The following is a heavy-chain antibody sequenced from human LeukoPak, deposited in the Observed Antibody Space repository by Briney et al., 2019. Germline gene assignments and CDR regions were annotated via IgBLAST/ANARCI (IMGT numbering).Heavy chain of an antibody. CDR3: AKESDYYGSGSSVRRYFDY. CDR2: IWYDGSNK. V-gene: IGHV3-33*06. D-gene: IGHD3-10*01. Sequence: GRSLRLSCAASGFTFSSYGMHWVRQAPSKGLEWVAVIWYDGSNKYYADSVKGRFTISRDNSKNTLYLQMNSLRAEDTAVYYCAKESDYYGSGSSVRRYFDYWGQGTLVTVSS. CDR1: GFTFSSYG. J-gene: IGHJ4*02.